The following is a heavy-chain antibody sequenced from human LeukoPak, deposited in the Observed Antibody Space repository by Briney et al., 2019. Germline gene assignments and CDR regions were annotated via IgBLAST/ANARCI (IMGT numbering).Heavy chain of an antibody. CDR2: IYSGGST. CDR1: GFTVSSNY. Sequence: GGPLRLSCAASGFTVSSNYMSWVRQAPGKGLDWVSVIYSGGSTYYADSVKGRFTISRDNSKNTLYLQMNALGAEDTAVYYCARTIIQYNNWFDPWGQGTLVTVSS. D-gene: IGHD3-3*01. V-gene: IGHV3-53*01. CDR3: ARTIIQYNNWFDP. J-gene: IGHJ5*02.